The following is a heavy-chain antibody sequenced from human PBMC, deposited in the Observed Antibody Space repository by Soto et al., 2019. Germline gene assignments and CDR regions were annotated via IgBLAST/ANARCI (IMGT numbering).Heavy chain of an antibody. CDR2: INGRSNYK. Sequence: EVQLVEYGGGLVAPGGALRLSCVASGFALTTYTMNWVRQAPGTGLEWVSSINGRSNYKYYSDSVKGRFTVSRDNAQNSLFLQMIRLGPEDTAVYYCLREDGVVGASSAFDSWGQGTRVTVSS. V-gene: IGHV3-21*02. CDR1: GFALTTYT. D-gene: IGHD1-26*01. J-gene: IGHJ4*02. CDR3: LREDGVVGASSAFDS.